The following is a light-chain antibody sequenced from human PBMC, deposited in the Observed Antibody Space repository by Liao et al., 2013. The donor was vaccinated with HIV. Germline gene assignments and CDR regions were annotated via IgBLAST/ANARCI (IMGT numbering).Light chain of an antibody. CDR3: QVWDSSSDPSV. Sequence: SYELTQPPSVSVAPGKTARIPCGGNDIGSESVNWYQQKPGQAPVMVISYDSDRPSGIPERFSGSNSGNTATLTISRVEAGDEADYYCQVWDSSSDPSVFGGGTKLTVL. J-gene: IGLJ2*01. V-gene: IGLV3-21*01. CDR1: DIGSES. CDR2: YDS.